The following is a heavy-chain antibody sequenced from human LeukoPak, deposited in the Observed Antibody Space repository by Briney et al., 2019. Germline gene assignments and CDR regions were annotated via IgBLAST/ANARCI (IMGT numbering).Heavy chain of an antibody. CDR1: GGSFSGYY. V-gene: IGHV4-34*01. Sequence: PSETLSLTCAVYGGSFSGYYWSWIRQPPGKGLEWIGEINHSGSTNYNPSLKSRVTISVDTSKNQFSLKLSSVTAADTAVYYCARGLRYLHPGLDAFDIWGQGTMVTVSS. J-gene: IGHJ3*02. CDR2: INHSGST. D-gene: IGHD3-9*01. CDR3: ARGLRYLHPGLDAFDI.